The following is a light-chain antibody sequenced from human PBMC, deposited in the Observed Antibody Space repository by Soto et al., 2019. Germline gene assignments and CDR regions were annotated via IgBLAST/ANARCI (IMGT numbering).Light chain of an antibody. J-gene: IGKJ5*01. V-gene: IGKV3-11*01. CDR1: RSVSSY. CDR3: QQRTNWPSST. Sequence: EVVLTQSPATLSLSPGERATLSCRASRSVSSYLAWYQQKPGQAPRLLISDASNRATGIPARFSGSGSGTDFALTISSLEPEDSAVYYCQQRTNWPSSTFGQGTRLE. CDR2: DAS.